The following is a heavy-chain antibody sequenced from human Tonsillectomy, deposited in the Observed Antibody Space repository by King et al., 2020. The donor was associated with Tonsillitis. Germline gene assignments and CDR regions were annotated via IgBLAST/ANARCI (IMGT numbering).Heavy chain of an antibody. CDR2: IYYSGST. CDR1: GGSISSSSYY. V-gene: IGHV4-39*01. D-gene: IGHD1-26*01. J-gene: IGHJ4*02. Sequence: QLQESGPGLVKPSETLSLTCTVSGGSISSSSYYWGWIRQPPGKGLEWIGSIYYSGSTYYNPSLKSRVTISVDTSKNQFSLKLSSVTAADTAVYYCAGHLYGGGYFYFDYWGQGTLVTVSS. CDR3: AGHLYGGGYFYFDY.